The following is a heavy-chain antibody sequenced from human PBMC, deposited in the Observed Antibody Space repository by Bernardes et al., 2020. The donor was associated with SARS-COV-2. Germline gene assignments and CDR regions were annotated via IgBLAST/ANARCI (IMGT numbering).Heavy chain of an antibody. Sequence: SDTLSLPFTVSDGPVPGYYWTWIRRPPGRGLDWFAYIFYNRVTNYNPSLESRVTISVDTSKNPFSLKLTSATAADSAVYFCARMRPGRLLWDYWGQGALVTVSS. V-gene: IGHV4-59*02. D-gene: IGHD3-10*01. CDR3: ARMRPGRLLWDY. CDR2: IFYNRVT. CDR1: DGPVPGYY. J-gene: IGHJ4*02.